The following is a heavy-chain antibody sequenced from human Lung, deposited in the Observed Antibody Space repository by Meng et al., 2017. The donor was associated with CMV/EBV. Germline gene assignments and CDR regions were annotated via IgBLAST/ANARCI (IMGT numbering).Heavy chain of an antibody. CDR3: AKAYSSSSVGTNRGFDY. D-gene: IGHD6-6*01. V-gene: IGHV3-23*01. CDR2: ISGSGGST. CDR1: GFTFSSYA. Sequence: GGSLRLXCAASGFTFSSYAMSWVRQAPGKGLEWVSAISGSGGSTYYADSVKGRFTISRDNSKNTLYLQMNSLRAEDTAVYYCAKAYSSSSVGTNRGFDYWGQGTXVTVYS. J-gene: IGHJ4*02.